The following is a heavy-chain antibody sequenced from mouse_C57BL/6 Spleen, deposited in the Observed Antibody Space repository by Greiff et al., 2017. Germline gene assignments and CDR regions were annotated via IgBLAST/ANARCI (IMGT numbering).Heavy chain of an antibody. D-gene: IGHD1-1*01. CDR1: GYTFTSYW. CDR3: ARGDYGSSWYYYAMDY. V-gene: IGHV1-52*01. J-gene: IGHJ4*01. CDR2: IDPSDSET. Sequence: VQLQQPGAELVRPGSSVKLSCKASGYTFTSYWMHWVKQRPIQGLEWIGNIDPSDSETHYNQKFKDKATLTVDKSSSTAYMQLSSLTSEDSAVYYCARGDYGSSWYYYAMDYWGQGTSVTVSS.